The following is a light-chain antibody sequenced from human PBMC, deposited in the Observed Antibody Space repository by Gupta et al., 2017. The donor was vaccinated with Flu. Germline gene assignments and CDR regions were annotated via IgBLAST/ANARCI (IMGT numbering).Light chain of an antibody. CDR2: DDS. CDR1: NIGSKS. J-gene: IGLJ3*02. Sequence: GKTASITCGGNNIGSKSVHWYQQKPGQAPVLVVYDDSDRPSGIPERFSGSNSGNTATLTISRVEAGDEADYYCQVWDSSSDLQVFGGGTKLTVL. V-gene: IGLV3-21*03. CDR3: QVWDSSSDLQV.